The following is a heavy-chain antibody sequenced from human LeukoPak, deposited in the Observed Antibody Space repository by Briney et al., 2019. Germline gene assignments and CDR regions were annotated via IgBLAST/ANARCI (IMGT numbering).Heavy chain of an antibody. V-gene: IGHV3-23*01. CDR1: GFTFRSYA. Sequence: PGGSLRLSCAPPGFTFRSYAMSWVRQVPGKGLEWVSAISGSGGSTYYADSVKGRCTISRDNSKNTLYLQMNNLRGEDTAVDYCAKAHGDGSEYYYYYGMDVWGQGTTVTVSS. CDR3: AKAHGDGSEYYYYYGMDV. D-gene: IGHD1-26*01. J-gene: IGHJ6*02. CDR2: ISGSGGST.